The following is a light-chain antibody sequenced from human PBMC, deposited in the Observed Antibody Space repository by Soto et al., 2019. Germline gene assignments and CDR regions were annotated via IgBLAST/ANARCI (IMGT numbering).Light chain of an antibody. CDR1: RSNIGDNA. CDR2: YDD. CDR3: AAWDDSLNAVV. Sequence: QSVLTQPPSVSEAPWQRVTISCFGSRSNIGDNAVNWYQQVPGKAPKLLIYYDDLLPSGVSDRFSGSKSGTSASLAISGLQSEDEADYYCAAWDDSLNAVVFGGGTKLTVL. V-gene: IGLV1-36*01. J-gene: IGLJ2*01.